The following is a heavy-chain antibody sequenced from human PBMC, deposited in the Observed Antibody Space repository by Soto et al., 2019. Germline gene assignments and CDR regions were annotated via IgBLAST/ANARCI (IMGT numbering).Heavy chain of an antibody. D-gene: IGHD6-25*01. CDR2: LIPMFGTT. CDR3: ARAAVLTFTRFYDVDV. CDR1: GGTFSSYS. V-gene: IGHV1-69*18. J-gene: IGHJ6*02. Sequence: QVQLVQSGAEVKTPGSSVKVSCEASGGTFSSYSINWVRQAPGQGLEWMGRLIPMFGTTDYAQRFQGRVTFAADESTNTASMEVTDLTSEDTAVYYCARAAVLTFTRFYDVDVSGQGTTVTVSS.